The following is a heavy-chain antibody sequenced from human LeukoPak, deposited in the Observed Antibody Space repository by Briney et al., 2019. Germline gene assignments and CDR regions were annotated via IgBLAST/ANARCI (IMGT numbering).Heavy chain of an antibody. CDR2: IYYSGST. D-gene: IGHD5-24*01. CDR1: GGSISSGGYY. J-gene: IGHJ4*02. V-gene: IGHV4-31*03. CDR3: TRGDGYMSFDY. Sequence: PSETLSLTSTVSGGSISSGGYYWSWIRQHPGKGLEWIGYIYYSGSTHYNPSLKSRATISVDTSKNQFSLKLSSVTAADTAVYYCTRGDGYMSFDYWGQGTLVTVSS.